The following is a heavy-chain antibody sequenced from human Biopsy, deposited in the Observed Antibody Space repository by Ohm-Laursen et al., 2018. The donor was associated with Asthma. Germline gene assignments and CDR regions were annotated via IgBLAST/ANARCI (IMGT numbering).Heavy chain of an antibody. J-gene: IGHJ4*02. V-gene: IGHV1-69*13. D-gene: IGHD2-2*01. CDR2: INSVFGTT. Sequence: SVKVSCKSPGGTFNTYVIGWVRQAPGQGLEWMGGINSVFGTTTYPQKFQDRVTITEDDSTSTVYMELSRLRSEDMAVYYCARKAGSCISRTCYSLDFWGQGTLVTLSS. CDR1: GGTFNTYV. CDR3: ARKAGSCISRTCYSLDF.